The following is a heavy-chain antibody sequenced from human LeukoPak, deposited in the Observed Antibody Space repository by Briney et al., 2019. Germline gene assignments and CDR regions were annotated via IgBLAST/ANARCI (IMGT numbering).Heavy chain of an antibody. CDR3: ARRVGVAASDAFDI. CDR1: GGSISSSSYY. D-gene: IGHD6-19*01. CDR2: IYYSGST. Sequence: SETLSLTCTVSGGSISSSSYYWSWIRQPPGKGLEWIGYIYYSGSTNYNPSLKSRVTISVDTSKNQFSLKLSSVTAADTAVYYCARRVGVAASDAFDIWGQGTMVTVSS. J-gene: IGHJ3*02. V-gene: IGHV4-61*05.